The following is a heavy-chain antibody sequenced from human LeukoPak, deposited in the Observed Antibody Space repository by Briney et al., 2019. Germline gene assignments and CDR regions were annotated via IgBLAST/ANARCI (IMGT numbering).Heavy chain of an antibody. V-gene: IGHV4-34*01. CDR2: INHSGST. CDR1: GGSFSGYY. Sequence: SETLSLTCAVYGGSFSGYYWSWIRQPPGKGLEWIGEINHSGSTNYNPSLKNRVTISVDTSKNQFSLKLSSVTAADTAVYYCARTDADGSGSYGDYWGQGTLVTVSS. CDR3: ARTDADGSGSYGDY. J-gene: IGHJ4*02. D-gene: IGHD3-10*01.